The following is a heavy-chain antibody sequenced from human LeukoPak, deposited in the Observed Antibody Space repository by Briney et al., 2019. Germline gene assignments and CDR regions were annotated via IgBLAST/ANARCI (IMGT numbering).Heavy chain of an antibody. Sequence: PGGSLRLSCAASGFTLSNAWMSWVRQAPGKGLEWVGRIKSKTDGGTTDYAAPVKGRFTISRDDSKNTLYLQMNSLKTEDTAVYFCAKRGVVIRVILVGFHKEAYYFDSWGQGALVTVSS. CDR3: AKRGVVIRVILVGFHKEAYYFDS. V-gene: IGHV3-15*01. CDR1: GFTLSNAW. D-gene: IGHD3-22*01. CDR2: IKSKTDGGTT. J-gene: IGHJ4*02.